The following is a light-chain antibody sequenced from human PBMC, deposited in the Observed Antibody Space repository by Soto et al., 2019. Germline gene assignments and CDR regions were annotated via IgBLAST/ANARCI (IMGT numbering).Light chain of an antibody. V-gene: IGKV3-15*01. CDR1: QAISSN. J-gene: IGKJ5*01. CDR2: GAS. CDR3: QQYGSSIT. Sequence: EIVMTQSPATLSVSRGERAPLSCRANQAISSNLAWYQQNPGQAPRLLIYGASTRATGIPARFSGSGSGTEFTLTISSLQSEDFAVYYCQQYGSSITFGQGTRLDIK.